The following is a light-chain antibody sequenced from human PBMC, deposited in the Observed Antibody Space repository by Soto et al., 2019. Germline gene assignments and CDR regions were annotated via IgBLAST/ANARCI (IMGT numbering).Light chain of an antibody. Sequence: DIQMTQSPSSESASIGDSVTITCRASQDIGTWLAWYQQKPGKAPSLLIYAASSLQSGVPSRFSGSGSGTDFTLTISSLQPEDFATYYCQHYNGYPQTFGQGTRLEIK. CDR1: QDIGTW. CDR3: QHYNGYPQT. V-gene: IGKV1-12*01. CDR2: AAS. J-gene: IGKJ5*01.